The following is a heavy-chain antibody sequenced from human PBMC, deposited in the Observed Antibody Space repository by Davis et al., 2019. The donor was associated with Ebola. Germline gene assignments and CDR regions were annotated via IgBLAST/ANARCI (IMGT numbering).Heavy chain of an antibody. Sequence: GESLKISCKGYGYSFTSYWIGWVRQMPGKGLEWMGIIYPGDSDTRYSPSFQGQVTISADKSISTAYLQWSSLKASDTAMYYCALSLVGATRPIDYWGQGTLVTVSS. CDR1: GYSFTSYW. CDR3: ALSLVGATRPIDY. J-gene: IGHJ4*02. V-gene: IGHV5-51*01. CDR2: IYPGDSDT. D-gene: IGHD1-26*01.